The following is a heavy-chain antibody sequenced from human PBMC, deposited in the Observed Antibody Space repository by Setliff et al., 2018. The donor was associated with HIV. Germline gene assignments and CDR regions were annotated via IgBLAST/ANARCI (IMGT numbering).Heavy chain of an antibody. CDR2: IDANTGIP. Sequence: ASVKVSCKASAFTFNIYAIHWVRQAPGQGLEWMGYIDANTGIPTYAQALSGRFVFSLDTSVTTAYLQISSLTAEDTAVYYCARDFLGDPDWSLDYWGQGTLVTVS. CDR3: ARDFLGDPDWSLDY. D-gene: IGHD3-9*01. CDR1: AFTFNIYA. J-gene: IGHJ4*02. V-gene: IGHV7-4-1*02.